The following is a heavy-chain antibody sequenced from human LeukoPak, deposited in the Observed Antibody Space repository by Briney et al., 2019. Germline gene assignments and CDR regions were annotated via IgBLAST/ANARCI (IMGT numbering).Heavy chain of an antibody. V-gene: IGHV4-34*01. Sequence: SETLSLTCAVYGGSFSGYYWSWIRQPPGKGLEWMGEINHSGSTNYNPSLKSRVTISVDTSKNQFSLKLSSVTAADTAVYYCARLVDSSSWYDAFDIWGQGTMVTVSS. CDR2: INHSGST. CDR3: ARLVDSSSWYDAFDI. CDR1: GGSFSGYY. D-gene: IGHD6-13*01. J-gene: IGHJ3*02.